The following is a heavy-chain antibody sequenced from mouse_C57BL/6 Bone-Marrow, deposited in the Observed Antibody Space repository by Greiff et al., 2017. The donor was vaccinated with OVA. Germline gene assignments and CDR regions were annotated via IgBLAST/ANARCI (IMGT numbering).Heavy chain of an antibody. CDR3: TTPSLLRGYYYAMDY. CDR2: IDPENGDT. CDR1: GFNIKDDY. D-gene: IGHD1-2*01. V-gene: IGHV14-4*01. J-gene: IGHJ4*01. Sequence: EVKVVESGAELVRPGASVKLSCTASGFNIKDDYMHWVKQRPEQGLEWIGWIDPENGDTEYASKFQGKATITADTSSNTAYLQLSSLTSEDTAVYYCTTPSLLRGYYYAMDYWGQGTSVTVSS.